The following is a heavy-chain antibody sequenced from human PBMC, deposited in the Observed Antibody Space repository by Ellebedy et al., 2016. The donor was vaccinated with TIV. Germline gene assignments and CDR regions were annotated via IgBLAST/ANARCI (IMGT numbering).Heavy chain of an antibody. D-gene: IGHD2-2*01. Sequence: AASVKVSCKASGYTFTGYYMHWVRQAPGQGLEWMGWINPNSGGTNYAQKFQGRVTMTRDTSISTAYMELSRLRSDDTAVYYCAGLCDVRSTSCYGGDAFDIWGQGTMVTVSS. J-gene: IGHJ3*02. CDR2: INPNSGGT. CDR1: GYTFTGYY. V-gene: IGHV1-2*02. CDR3: AGLCDVRSTSCYGGDAFDI.